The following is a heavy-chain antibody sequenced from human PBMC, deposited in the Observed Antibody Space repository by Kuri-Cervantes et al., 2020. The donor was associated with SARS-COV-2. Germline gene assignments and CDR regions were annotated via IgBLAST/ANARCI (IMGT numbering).Heavy chain of an antibody. CDR3: ASTTVVAATVYYYGMDV. J-gene: IGHJ6*02. Sequence: SETLSLTCAVYGGSFSGYYWSWIRQPPGKGLEWIGEINHSGSTNYNPSLKSRVTMSVDTSKNQFSLKLSSVTAADTAVYYCASTTVVAATVYYYGMDVWGQGTAVTVSS. CDR2: INHSGST. D-gene: IGHD2-15*01. CDR1: GGSFSGYY. V-gene: IGHV4-34*01.